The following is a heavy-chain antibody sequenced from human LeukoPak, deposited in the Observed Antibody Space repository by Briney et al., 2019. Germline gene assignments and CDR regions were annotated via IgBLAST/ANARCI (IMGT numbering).Heavy chain of an antibody. CDR3: VKDQGQVYGYFDS. J-gene: IGHJ4*02. CDR1: GFTFTNYG. CDR2: IRYDGSDT. D-gene: IGHD6-6*01. Sequence: GGSLRLSCVASGFTFTNYGLHWVRQAPGKGLEWVAFIRYDGSDTSYADSVKGRFTISRDNSRNSLYIQMNSLRTEDTAVYYCVKDQGQVYGYFDSWGQGTLVTVSS. V-gene: IGHV3-30*02.